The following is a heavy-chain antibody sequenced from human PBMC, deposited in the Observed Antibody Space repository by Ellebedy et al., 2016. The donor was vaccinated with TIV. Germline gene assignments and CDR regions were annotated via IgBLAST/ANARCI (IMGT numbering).Heavy chain of an antibody. CDR3: ARDAAGNGGKLDY. CDR2: ISSSISYI. J-gene: IGHJ4*02. Sequence: GESLKISCAASGFTFSSYSMNWVRQAPGKGLEWVSSISSSISYIYYADSVKSRFTISRDSSKNTLYLQMNSLRAEDTAVYYCARDAAGNGGKLDYWGQGDLVTVSS. D-gene: IGHD4-23*01. V-gene: IGHV3-21*04. CDR1: GFTFSSYS.